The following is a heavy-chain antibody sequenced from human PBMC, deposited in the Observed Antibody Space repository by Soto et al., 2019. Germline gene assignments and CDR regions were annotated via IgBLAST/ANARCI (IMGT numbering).Heavy chain of an antibody. CDR1: GYTFTSYG. V-gene: IGHV1-18*01. CDR3: PRDQYSNLDN. CDR2: MSAYNGNT. J-gene: IGHJ4*02. D-gene: IGHD2-21*01. Sequence: ASVKVSCKASGYTFTSYGISWVRQAPGQGLEWMGWMSAYNGNTNYAQKLQGRVTMTRDTSTSTAYMELRSLRSDDTAVYYRPRDQYSNLDNWGQGSLVNGSS.